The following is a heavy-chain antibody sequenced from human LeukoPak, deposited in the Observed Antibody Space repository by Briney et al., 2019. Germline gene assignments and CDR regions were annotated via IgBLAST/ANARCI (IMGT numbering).Heavy chain of an antibody. CDR1: GYTFTSYD. V-gene: IGHV1-8*01. J-gene: IGHJ4*02. CDR3: ARASVVVITPLDY. CDR2: MNPNSGTT. D-gene: IGHD3-22*01. Sequence: ASVRVSCKASGYTFTSYDFNWVRQAPGQGPEWIGWMNPNSGTTGYAQKFQGRVTMTRDTSTSTAMELRSLRSDDTAVYYCARASVVVITPLDYWGQGTLVTVSS.